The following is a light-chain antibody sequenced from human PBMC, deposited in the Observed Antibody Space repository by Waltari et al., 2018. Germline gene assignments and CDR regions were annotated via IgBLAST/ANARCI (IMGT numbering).Light chain of an antibody. Sequence: QSALTQPRPVSGSPGQSVTISCTGTSSDVGGYHHVSWYQQHPGKAPKLMIYDVSKRPSGVPDRFSGSKSGNTASLTISGLQAEDEADYYCCSYAGSYTWVFGGGTKLTVL. CDR2: DVS. J-gene: IGLJ3*02. CDR1: SSDVGGYHH. V-gene: IGLV2-11*01. CDR3: CSYAGSYTWV.